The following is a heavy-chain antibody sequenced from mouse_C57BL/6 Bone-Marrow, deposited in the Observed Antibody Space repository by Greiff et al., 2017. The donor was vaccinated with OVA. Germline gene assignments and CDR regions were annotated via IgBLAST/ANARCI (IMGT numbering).Heavy chain of an antibody. V-gene: IGHV1-69*01. CDR1: GYTFTSYW. CDR3: ARSYWYYGSSFYWYFDV. Sequence: QVQLQQPGAELVMPGASVKLSCKASGYTFTSYWMHWVKQRPGQGLEWIGEIDPSDSYTNYNQKFKGKSTLTVDQSSSTAYMQLSILTSEDSTVYYCARSYWYYGSSFYWYFDVWGTGTTVTVSS. D-gene: IGHD1-1*01. J-gene: IGHJ1*03. CDR2: IDPSDSYT.